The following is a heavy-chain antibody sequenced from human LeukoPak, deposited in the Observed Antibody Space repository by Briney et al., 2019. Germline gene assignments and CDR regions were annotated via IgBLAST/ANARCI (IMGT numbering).Heavy chain of an antibody. CDR3: AKKWDDILTGYFDY. CDR1: GFTFTTYW. J-gene: IGHJ4*02. V-gene: IGHV3-7*01. D-gene: IGHD3-9*01. Sequence: GGSLRLSCAASGFTFTTYWMGWVRQAPGKGPEWVANINQVGSSKYFVDSVKGRFIISRDNAKNTLYLQMNSLRAEDTAVYYCAKKWDDILTGYFDYWGQGTLVTVSS. CDR2: INQVGSSK.